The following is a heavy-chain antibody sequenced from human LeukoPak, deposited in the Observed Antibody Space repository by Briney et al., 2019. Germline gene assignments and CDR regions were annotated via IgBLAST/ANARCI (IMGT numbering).Heavy chain of an antibody. D-gene: IGHD5-18*01. CDR2: IYSGDRT. V-gene: IGHV3-66*01. CDR3: ARDGEYSYGYGFDY. Sequence: GGSLRLSCAASGFSVNNLYMRWVRQAPGKGLEWVSVIYSGDRTYYADSVKGRFTISRDTSKNTVYLQMNSLRPEETAVYYCARDGEYSYGYGFDYWGQGTLVTVSS. J-gene: IGHJ4*02. CDR1: GFSVNNLY.